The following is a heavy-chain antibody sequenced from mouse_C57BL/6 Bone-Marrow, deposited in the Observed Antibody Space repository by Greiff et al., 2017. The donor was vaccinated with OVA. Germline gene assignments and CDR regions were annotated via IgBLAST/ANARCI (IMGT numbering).Heavy chain of an antibody. V-gene: IGHV1-59*01. CDR3: ARHRLKYFDV. CDR1: GYTFTSYW. J-gene: IGHJ1*03. D-gene: IGHD1-3*01. Sequence: QVQLQQSGAELVRPGTSVKLSCKASGYTFTSYWMHWVKQRPGQGLEWIGVIDPSDSYTNYNQKFKGKATLTVDTSSSTAYMQLSSLTSEDSAVYYCARHRLKYFDVWGTGTTVTVSS. CDR2: IDPSDSYT.